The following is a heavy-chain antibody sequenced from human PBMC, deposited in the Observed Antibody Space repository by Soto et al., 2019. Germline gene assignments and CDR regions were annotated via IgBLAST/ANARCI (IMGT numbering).Heavy chain of an antibody. D-gene: IGHD2-15*01. CDR1: GFTFSTSA. J-gene: IGHJ4*02. CDR2: INSGSSHV. Sequence: DVQLVESGGGLVKPGGSLRLSCEASGFTFSTSAMHWVRQAPGKGLEWVASINSGSSHVKYADSVKGRFTISRDNANNSLSLHLSSLRVEDTAIYYCASGGGSLNYWGQGTLVTVSS. CDR3: ASGGGSLNY. V-gene: IGHV3-21*02.